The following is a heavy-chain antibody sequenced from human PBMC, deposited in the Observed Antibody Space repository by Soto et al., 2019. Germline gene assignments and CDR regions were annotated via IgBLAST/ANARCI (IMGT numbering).Heavy chain of an antibody. Sequence: EVQLVESGGGLVQPGGALRLSCAASGFTFSNYWMHWVRQAPGKGLMWVSRINPDGSRTTYADSVKGRFAISRDNAKNTVFLQMNSLRAEDTAVYYCVRVKLGSYAWFDPWGQGTLVTVSS. CDR2: INPDGSRT. V-gene: IGHV3-74*01. D-gene: IGHD3-16*01. J-gene: IGHJ5*02. CDR1: GFTFSNYW. CDR3: VRVKLGSYAWFDP.